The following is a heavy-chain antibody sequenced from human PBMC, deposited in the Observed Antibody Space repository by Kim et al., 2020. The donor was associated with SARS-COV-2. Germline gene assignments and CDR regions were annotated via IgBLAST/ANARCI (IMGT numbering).Heavy chain of an antibody. V-gene: IGHV4-59*08. Sequence: SETLSLTCTVSGDSITNYYWSWIRQPPGKGLEWIGYIFYRGRSNYNPSLNSRVAISVDPSKTQFSLKLNLVTAADTAVYYCARLRQDYGGYRSRGVVAWG. J-gene: IGHJ5*01. D-gene: IGHD4-17*01. CDR3: ARLRQDYGGYRSRGVVA. CDR1: GDSITNYY. CDR2: IFYRGRS.